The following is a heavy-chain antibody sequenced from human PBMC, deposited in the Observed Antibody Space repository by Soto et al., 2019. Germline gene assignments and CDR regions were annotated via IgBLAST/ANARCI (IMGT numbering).Heavy chain of an antibody. V-gene: IGHV3-7*01. D-gene: IGHD3-3*01. CDR2: IKQDGSEK. Sequence: WVSQTQRKGLEWVANIKQDGSEKYYVDSVKGRFTISRDNAKNSLYLQMNSLRAEDTAVYYCARDQNPVRFLEWPHNYYYYYMDVWGKGTTVTVSS. J-gene: IGHJ6*03. CDR3: ARDQNPVRFLEWPHNYYYYYMDV.